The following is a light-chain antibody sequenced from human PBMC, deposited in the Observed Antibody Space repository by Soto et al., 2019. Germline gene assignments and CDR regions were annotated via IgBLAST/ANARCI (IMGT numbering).Light chain of an antibody. CDR1: QDISSW. Sequence: DIQMTQSPSSVSASVGDRVTITCRASQDISSWLAWYQQKPGKAPKLLIYAASTLQSGVPSRFSGSGSGTDFTLTFSSLQPEDFATYSCQQANSLPYTFGQGTKLEIK. CDR2: AAS. CDR3: QQANSLPYT. V-gene: IGKV1-12*01. J-gene: IGKJ2*01.